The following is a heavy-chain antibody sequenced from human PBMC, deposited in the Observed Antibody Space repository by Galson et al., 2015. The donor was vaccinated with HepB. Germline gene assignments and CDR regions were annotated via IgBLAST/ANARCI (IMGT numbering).Heavy chain of an antibody. CDR1: GYTFTSYA. CDR2: INAGNGNT. Sequence: SVKVSCKASGYTFTSYAMHWVRQAHGQRLEWMGWINAGNGNTKYSQEFQGRVTITRDTSASTAYMELSSLRSEDTAVYYCARCPLWWNYYYYYYMDVWGKGTTVTVSS. J-gene: IGHJ6*03. CDR3: ARCPLWWNYYYYYYMDV. D-gene: IGHD4/OR15-4a*01. V-gene: IGHV1-3*01.